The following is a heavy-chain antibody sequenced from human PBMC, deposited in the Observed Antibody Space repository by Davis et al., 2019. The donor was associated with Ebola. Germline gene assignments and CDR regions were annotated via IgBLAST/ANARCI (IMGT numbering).Heavy chain of an antibody. D-gene: IGHD2-15*01. CDR1: GGSISSSSSY. CDR2: MSYSGST. J-gene: IGHJ5*02. Sequence: MPSETLSLTCTVSGGSISSSSSYWGWIRQPPGKGLEWIGNMSYSGSTYYNPSLKSRVTISVDTSKNQFSLKLSSVTAADTAVYYCARDWSGYCSGGSCYNWFDPWGQGTLVTVSS. CDR3: ARDWSGYCSGGSCYNWFDP. V-gene: IGHV4-39*07.